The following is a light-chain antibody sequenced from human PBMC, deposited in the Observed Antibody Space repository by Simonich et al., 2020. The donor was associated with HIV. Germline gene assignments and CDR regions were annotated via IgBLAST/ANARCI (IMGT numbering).Light chain of an antibody. CDR2: DVS. V-gene: IGLV2-14*03. Sequence: QSVLTQPPSASGTPGQRVTISCSGSSSNIGSNYVYWYQQHPGKAPKLMIYDVSYRPSGVSNRFSGSKSGNTASLTISGLQAEDEAEYHCSSYTSNSTGVFGGGTKLTVL. J-gene: IGLJ3*02. CDR3: SSYTSNSTGV. CDR1: SSNIGSNY.